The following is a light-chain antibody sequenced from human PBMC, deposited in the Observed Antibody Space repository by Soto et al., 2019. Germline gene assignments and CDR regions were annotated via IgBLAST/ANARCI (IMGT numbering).Light chain of an antibody. CDR2: DAS. CDR3: QQYNSFAPYS. J-gene: IGKJ2*03. Sequence: DIQMTQSPSTLSASVGDRVTLTCRSSQSISFWLAWYQQKPGKAPKLLIYDASTLYSGVPSRFSGSRSGTEFTLTISSLQPDDFASYYCQQYNSFAPYSFGQGTKLEI. CDR1: QSISFW. V-gene: IGKV1-5*01.